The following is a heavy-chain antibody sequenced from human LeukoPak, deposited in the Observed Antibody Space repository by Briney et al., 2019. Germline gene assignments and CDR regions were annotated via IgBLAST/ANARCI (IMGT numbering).Heavy chain of an antibody. V-gene: IGHV3-48*02. J-gene: IGHJ4*02. Sequence: GGSLKLSCAASGFTFNIYAVNWIRQAPGKGLEWLSYISSSSDTIYYAESVKGRLTISRDNAKNSLYLQMNSLRDEDTALYYCVRDRSAPDYWGQGTLVTVSS. CDR1: GFTFNIYA. CDR2: ISSSSDTI. CDR3: VRDRSAPDY.